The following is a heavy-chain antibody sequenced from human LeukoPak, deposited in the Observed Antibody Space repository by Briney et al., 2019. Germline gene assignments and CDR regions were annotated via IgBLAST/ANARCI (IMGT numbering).Heavy chain of an antibody. J-gene: IGHJ4*02. CDR2: MNPNSGKT. V-gene: IGHV1-8*01. CDR3: ARAVGSSRWYLV. CDR1: VYTFTNCD. Sequence: GASVTVSRMASVYTFTNCDIHGLGQPAAKGLEGMGWMNPNSGKTGYAQKFQSRVTMTRNTSISTAYMELSSLRSEDTAVYYCARAVGSSRWYLVWGQGTLVTVSS. D-gene: IGHD6-13*01.